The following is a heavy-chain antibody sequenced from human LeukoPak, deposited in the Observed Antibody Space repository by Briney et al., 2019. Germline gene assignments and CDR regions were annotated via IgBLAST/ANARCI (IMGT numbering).Heavy chain of an antibody. J-gene: IGHJ4*02. D-gene: IGHD3-10*01. CDR3: ARGGTMYYGSGNFDY. Sequence: GGSLRLSCAASGFTFSSYAMSWVRQAPGKGLERVSAISGSGGSTYYADSVKGRFTISRDNSKNTLYLQMNSLRAEDTAVYSCARGGTMYYGSGNFDYWGQGTLVTVSS. CDR2: ISGSGGST. CDR1: GFTFSSYA. V-gene: IGHV3-23*01.